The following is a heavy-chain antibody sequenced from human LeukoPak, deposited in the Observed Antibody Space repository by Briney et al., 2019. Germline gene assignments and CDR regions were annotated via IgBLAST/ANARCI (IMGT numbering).Heavy chain of an antibody. Sequence: GRSLRLSCAASGFTFSGYSMNWVRQAPGKGLEWVSSISSSSSYIYYADSVKGRFTISRDNAKNSLYLQMNSPRAEDTAVYYCARGVVRYFDYWGQGALVTVSS. J-gene: IGHJ4*02. CDR3: ARGVVRYFDY. D-gene: IGHD3-9*01. CDR2: ISSSSSYI. V-gene: IGHV3-21*01. CDR1: GFTFSGYS.